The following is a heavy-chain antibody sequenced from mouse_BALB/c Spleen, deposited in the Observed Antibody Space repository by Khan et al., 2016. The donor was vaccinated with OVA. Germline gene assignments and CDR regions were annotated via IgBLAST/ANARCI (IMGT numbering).Heavy chain of an antibody. CDR3: TRGGYGGFAY. J-gene: IGHJ3*01. V-gene: IGHV1S81*02. Sequence: QVQLQQSGAELVKPGASVKLSCKASSYTFTSYYMYWVKPRPGQGLEWIGEINPSNGGTNFNEKFKSKATLTVDKSSSTAYMQLSSLTSEDSAVYYCTRGGYGGFAYWGQGTLVTVSA. CDR2: INPSNGGT. D-gene: IGHD3-1*01. CDR1: SYTFTSYY.